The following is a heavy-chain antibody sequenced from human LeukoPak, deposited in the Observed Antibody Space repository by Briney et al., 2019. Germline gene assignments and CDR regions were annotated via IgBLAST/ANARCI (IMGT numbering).Heavy chain of an antibody. CDR2: ISSSCSTI. D-gene: IGHD1-26*01. CDR1: GFTFSSYE. J-gene: IGHJ6*03. V-gene: IGHV3-48*03. CDR3: ARDPYSGTYGDTYYYYMDV. Sequence: PGGSLRLSCAASGFTFSSYEMNWVRQAPGKGLEWVSYISSSCSTIDYADSVKGRFTISRDNAKNSLYLQMNSLRAEDTAVYYCARDPYSGTYGDTYYYYMDVWGKGATVTICS.